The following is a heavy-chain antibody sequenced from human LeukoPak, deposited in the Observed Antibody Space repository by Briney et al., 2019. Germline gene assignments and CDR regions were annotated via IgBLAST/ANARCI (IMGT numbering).Heavy chain of an antibody. Sequence: ASVKVSCKASGYTFTSYGISWVRQAPGQGLEWMGWISAYNGNTNYAHKLQGRVTMTTDTSTSTDYMELRSLRSDDTAVYYCARLQDYYDSSGYLDYWGQGTLVTVSS. J-gene: IGHJ4*02. CDR2: ISAYNGNT. CDR3: ARLQDYYDSSGYLDY. D-gene: IGHD3-22*01. V-gene: IGHV1-18*01. CDR1: GYTFTSYG.